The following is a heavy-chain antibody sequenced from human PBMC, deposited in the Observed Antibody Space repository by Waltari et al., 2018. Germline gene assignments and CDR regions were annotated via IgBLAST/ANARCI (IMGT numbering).Heavy chain of an antibody. D-gene: IGHD1-26*01. V-gene: IGHV4-59*01. Sequence: QVQLQESGPGLVKPSVPLSLTCTVSGGSISIYYWSWIRQPPGKGLEWIGYISYSGRTNYNPSLKSRVTISLDASNNQFSLKLISVTAADTAVYFCARAYLGELLDYWGQGTLVTVSS. J-gene: IGHJ4*02. CDR1: GGSISIYY. CDR2: ISYSGRT. CDR3: ARAYLGELLDY.